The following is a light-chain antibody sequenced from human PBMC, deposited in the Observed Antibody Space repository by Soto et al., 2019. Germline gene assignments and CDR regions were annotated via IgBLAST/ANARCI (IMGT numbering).Light chain of an antibody. Sequence: AIQLTQSPSSLSASVGDTVTITCRAGQGIDNALAWYQHKSGKAPKFQIYDASSLESGVPSRFSGSGSGTDFNLTISSMQAEDFATYYCQQFKSYPLTFGGGTRVEIK. CDR3: QQFKSYPLT. CDR1: QGIDNA. V-gene: IGKV1-13*02. CDR2: DAS. J-gene: IGKJ4*01.